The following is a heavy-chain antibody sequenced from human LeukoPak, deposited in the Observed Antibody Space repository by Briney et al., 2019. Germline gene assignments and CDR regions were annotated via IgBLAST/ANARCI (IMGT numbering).Heavy chain of an antibody. V-gene: IGHV4-59*01. J-gene: IGHJ4*02. CDR3: ARDAGATAY. CDR2: IHYSGST. Sequence: SETLSLTCTVSGVSISTDYWTWVRQPPGKRLEWIGGIHYSGSTSYNPSLKSRVTISLDTSKNQFSLKLTSVTSADTAVYYCARDAGATAYWGQGALVTVSS. CDR1: GVSISTDY.